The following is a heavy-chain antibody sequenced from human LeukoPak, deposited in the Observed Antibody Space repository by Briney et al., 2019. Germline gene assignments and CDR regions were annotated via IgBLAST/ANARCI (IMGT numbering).Heavy chain of an antibody. CDR1: GGSISSGDYY. CDR3: ARGSGYCSGGSCYLGWFDP. Sequence: SETLSLTCTVSGGSISSGDYYWSWIRQPPGKGLEWIGYIYYSGSTYYNPSLKSRVTISVDTSKNQFSLKLSSVTAADTAVYYCARGSGYCSGGSCYLGWFDPWGQGTLVTVSS. J-gene: IGHJ5*02. V-gene: IGHV4-30-4*01. D-gene: IGHD2-15*01. CDR2: IYYSGST.